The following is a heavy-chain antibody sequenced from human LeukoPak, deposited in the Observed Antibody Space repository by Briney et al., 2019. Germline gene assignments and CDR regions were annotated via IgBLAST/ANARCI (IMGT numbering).Heavy chain of an antibody. CDR2: ISGGGGTT. CDR3: AINPRAYCSSTSCYSFDY. V-gene: IGHV3-23*01. Sequence: GGSLRLSCAASGFTFSGYAMSWVRQAPGKGLEWVSSISGGGGTTYYADSVKGRFTISRDNSKTTLYLQMNSLRAEDTAVYFCAINPRAYCSSTSCYSFDYWGQGTLVTVSS. J-gene: IGHJ4*02. CDR1: GFTFSGYA. D-gene: IGHD2-2*01.